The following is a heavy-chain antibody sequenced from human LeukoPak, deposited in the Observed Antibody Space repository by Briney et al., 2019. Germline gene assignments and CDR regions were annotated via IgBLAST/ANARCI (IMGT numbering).Heavy chain of an antibody. Sequence: SETLSLTCAVYGGSFSGYYWSWIRQPPGKGLERIGEINHSGSTNYNPSLKSRVTISVDTSKNQFSLKLSSVTAADTAVYYCARGHYGYFDYWGQGTLVTVSS. CDR3: ARGHYGYFDY. CDR2: INHSGST. CDR1: GGSFSGYY. J-gene: IGHJ4*02. D-gene: IGHD3-16*01. V-gene: IGHV4-34*01.